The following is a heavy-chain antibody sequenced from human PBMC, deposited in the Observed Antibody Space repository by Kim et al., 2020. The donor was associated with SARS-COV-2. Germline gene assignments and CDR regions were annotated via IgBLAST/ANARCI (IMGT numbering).Heavy chain of an antibody. CDR1: GYSFTSYW. V-gene: IGHV5-51*01. CDR3: ARHVVVPAAHDYWYFDL. Sequence: GESLKISCKGSGYSFTSYWIGWVRQMPGKGLEWMGIIYPGDSDTRYSPSFQGQVTISADKSISTAYLQWSSLKASDTAMYYCARHVVVPAAHDYWYFDLWGRGTLVTVSS. J-gene: IGHJ2*01. D-gene: IGHD2-2*01. CDR2: IYPGDSDT.